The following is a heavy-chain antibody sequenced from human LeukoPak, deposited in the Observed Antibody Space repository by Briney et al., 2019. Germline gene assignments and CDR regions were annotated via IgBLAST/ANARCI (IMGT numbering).Heavy chain of an antibody. V-gene: IGHV3-7*01. D-gene: IGHD5-18*01. CDR3: ARGGYSGAFDI. Sequence: PGGSLRLSCAASGFTFSSYWMSWVRQAAGKGLEWVANMKYDGGEKYFVDSVKGRFTISRDNAKNSLYLQMNSLRAEDTSVYYCARGGYSGAFDIWGQGTMVTVSS. J-gene: IGHJ3*02. CDR1: GFTFSSYW. CDR2: MKYDGGEK.